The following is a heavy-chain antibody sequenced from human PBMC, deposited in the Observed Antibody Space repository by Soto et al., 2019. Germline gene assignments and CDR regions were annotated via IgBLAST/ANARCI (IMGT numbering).Heavy chain of an antibody. V-gene: IGHV1-69*01. Sequence: QVQLLQSGAELKRPGSSVKVSCKASGATFSSYAISWVRRAPGQGLEWMGGIIPIFGTANYAQKFQGRVTITADESTSTAYMELSSLRSEDTAVYYCARGAIVATDAVHFDYWGQGTLVTVSS. CDR2: IIPIFGTA. CDR3: ARGAIVATDAVHFDY. CDR1: GATFSSYA. D-gene: IGHD5-12*01. J-gene: IGHJ4*02.